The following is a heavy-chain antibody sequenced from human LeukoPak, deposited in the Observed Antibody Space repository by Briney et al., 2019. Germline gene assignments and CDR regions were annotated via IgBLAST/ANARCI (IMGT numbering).Heavy chain of an antibody. CDR2: IRSSGSTI. D-gene: IGHD3-10*02. J-gene: IGHJ6*04. Sequence: GGSLRLSCAASGFTFSSYEMNWVRQAPGKGLEWVSYIRSSGSTIYYADSVKGRFTISRDNAKNSLYLQMNSLRAEDTAVYYCAELGITRIGGVWGKGTTVTISS. CDR3: AELGITRIGGV. V-gene: IGHV3-48*03. CDR1: GFTFSSYE.